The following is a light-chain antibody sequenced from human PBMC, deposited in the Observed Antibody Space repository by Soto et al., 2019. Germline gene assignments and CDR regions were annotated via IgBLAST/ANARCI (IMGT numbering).Light chain of an antibody. J-gene: IGKJ1*01. CDR3: MEALRTWT. CDR2: LGS. Sequence: DLVMTQSPLSLPVTPGEPASISCRSSQSLLHSDGYNYVDWYLQKPGQSPQLLIYLGSNRASGVPDRFSGSVSGTDFTLKISRVEAEDVGVYYCMEALRTWTFGQGTKVEIK. V-gene: IGKV2-28*01. CDR1: QSLLHSDGYNY.